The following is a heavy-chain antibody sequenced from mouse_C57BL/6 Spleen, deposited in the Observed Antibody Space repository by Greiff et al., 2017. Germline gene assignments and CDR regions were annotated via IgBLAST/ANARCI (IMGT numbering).Heavy chain of an antibody. CDR3: ARGDWYAMDY. CDR2: INYDASST. D-gene: IGHD4-1*01. V-gene: IGHV5-16*01. J-gene: IGHJ4*01. CDR1: GFTFSDYY. Sequence: EVKLMESEGGLVQPGSSMKLSCTASGFTFSDYYMAWVRQVPEKGLEWVANINYDASSTYYLDSLKSRFIISRDNAKNILYLQMSSLKSEDTATYYCARGDWYAMDYWGQGTSVTVSS.